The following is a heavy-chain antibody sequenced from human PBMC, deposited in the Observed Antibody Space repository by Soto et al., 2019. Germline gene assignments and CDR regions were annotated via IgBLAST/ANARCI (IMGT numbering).Heavy chain of an antibody. D-gene: IGHD6-19*01. V-gene: IGHV1-2*02. CDR1: GYTFTGYY. J-gene: IGHJ3*02. CDR3: ARGKPTGIAVAGTGGAFDI. Sequence: ASVKVSCKASGYTFTGYYMHWVRQAPGQGLEWMGWINPNSGGTNYAQKFQGRVTMTRDTSISTAYMELSRLRSDDTAVYYCARGKPTGIAVAGTGGAFDIWGQGTMVTVSS. CDR2: INPNSGGT.